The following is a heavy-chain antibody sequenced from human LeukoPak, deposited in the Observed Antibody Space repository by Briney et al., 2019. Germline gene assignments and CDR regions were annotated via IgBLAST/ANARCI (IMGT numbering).Heavy chain of an antibody. CDR1: GYTFTSYY. CDR3: ARDIVVVVAATNYYYYGMDV. Sequence: GASVKVSCKASGYTFTSYYMHWVRQAPGQGLEWMGIINPSGGSTSYAQKFQGRVTMTRDTSTSTVYMELSSLRSEDTAVYYCARDIVVVVAATNYYYYGMDVWDQGTTVTVSS. V-gene: IGHV1-46*01. CDR2: INPSGGST. J-gene: IGHJ6*02. D-gene: IGHD2-15*01.